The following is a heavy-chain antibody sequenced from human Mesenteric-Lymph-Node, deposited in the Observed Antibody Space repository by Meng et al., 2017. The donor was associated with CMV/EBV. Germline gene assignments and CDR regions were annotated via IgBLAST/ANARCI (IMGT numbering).Heavy chain of an antibody. CDR3: VKAYGSGTYCFGK. Sequence: GESLKISCAASGFTFSSYSMNWVRQAPGKGLVWVSRISDDGSDTNYADSVKGRFSISRDNAKNTVYLQMNSLTAEDTAVYYCVKAYGSGTYCFGKWGQGTLVTVSS. CDR2: ISDDGSDT. D-gene: IGHD3-10*01. V-gene: IGHV3-74*01. CDR1: GFTFSSYS. J-gene: IGHJ4*02.